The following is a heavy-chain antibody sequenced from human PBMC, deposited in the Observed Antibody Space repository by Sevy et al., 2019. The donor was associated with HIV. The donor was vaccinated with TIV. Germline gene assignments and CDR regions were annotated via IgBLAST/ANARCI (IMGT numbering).Heavy chain of an antibody. V-gene: IGHV3-33*01. J-gene: IGHJ6*03. D-gene: IGHD5-12*01. CDR3: ARAGSGYEGGYYYYYYMDV. CDR1: GFTFSSYG. Sequence: GGSLRLSCAASGFTFSSYGMHWVRQAPGKGLEWVAVIWYDGSNKYYADSAKGRFTISRDNSKNTLYLQMNSLRAEDTAVYYCARAGSGYEGGYYYYYYMDVWGKGTTVTVSS. CDR2: IWYDGSNK.